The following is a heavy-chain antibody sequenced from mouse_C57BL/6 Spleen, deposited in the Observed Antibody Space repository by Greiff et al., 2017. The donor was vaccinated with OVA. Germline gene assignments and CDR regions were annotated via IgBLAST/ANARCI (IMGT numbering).Heavy chain of an antibody. CDR2: INPSNGGT. Sequence: VKLQQPGTELVKPGASVKLSCKASGYTFTSYWMHWVKQRPGQGLEWIGNINPSNGGTNYNEKFKSKATLTVDKSSSTAYMQLSSLTSEDSAVYYCASHGSSYDWYFDVWGTGTTVTVSS. CDR1: GYTFTSYW. V-gene: IGHV1-53*01. CDR3: ASHGSSYDWYFDV. J-gene: IGHJ1*03. D-gene: IGHD1-1*01.